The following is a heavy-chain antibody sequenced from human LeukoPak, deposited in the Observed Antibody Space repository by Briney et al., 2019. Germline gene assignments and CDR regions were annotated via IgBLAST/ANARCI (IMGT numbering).Heavy chain of an antibody. Sequence: ASVKVSCKASGYTFTSYGISWVRQAPGQGLEWMGWISAYNGNTNYAQKLQGRVTMTTDTSTSTAYMELSSLRSEDTAVYYCARVNSPAISGHWFDYWGQGTLVTVSS. D-gene: IGHD5-12*01. CDR2: ISAYNGNT. CDR1: GYTFTSYG. V-gene: IGHV1-18*01. J-gene: IGHJ4*02. CDR3: ARVNSPAISGHWFDY.